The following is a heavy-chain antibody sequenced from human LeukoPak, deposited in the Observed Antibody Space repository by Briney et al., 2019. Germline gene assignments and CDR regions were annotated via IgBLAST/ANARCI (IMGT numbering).Heavy chain of an antibody. Sequence: ASVKVSCKASGYTFTGYYMHWVRQAPGQGLEWMGWINPNSGGTNYAQKFQGRVTMTRDTSISTAYMELSRLRSDDTAVYYCARDRGPTYYYDSRGYYYVYWGQGTLVTVSS. CDR1: GYTFTGYY. CDR2: INPNSGGT. CDR3: ARDRGPTYYYDSRGYYYVY. J-gene: IGHJ4*02. V-gene: IGHV1-2*02. D-gene: IGHD3-22*01.